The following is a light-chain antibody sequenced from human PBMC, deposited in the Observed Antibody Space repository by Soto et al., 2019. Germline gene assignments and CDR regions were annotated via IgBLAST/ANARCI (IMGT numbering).Light chain of an antibody. CDR3: QQYGSSSYT. CDR1: QSVSSTY. Sequence: EIVLTQSPGTLSLSPGERATLSCRASQSVSSTYLAWYQQNPGQAPRLLIYGACSRATGIPDRFSGSGSGTDFTLTISRLEPEDFAVYLCQQYGSSSYTFGQGTKLEIK. CDR2: GAC. J-gene: IGKJ2*01. V-gene: IGKV3-20*01.